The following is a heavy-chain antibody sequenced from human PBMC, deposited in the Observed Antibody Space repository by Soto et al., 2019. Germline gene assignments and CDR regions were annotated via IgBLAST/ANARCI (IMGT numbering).Heavy chain of an antibody. CDR3: ARGGGYYFDY. D-gene: IGHD3-10*01. J-gene: IGHJ4*02. CDR1: GGSVSSGSYY. V-gene: IGHV4-61*01. Sequence: SETLSLACTVSGGSVSSGSYYWSWIRQPPGKGLEWIGYIYYSGSTNYNPSLKSRVTISVDTSKNQFSLKLSSVTAADTAVYYCARGGGYYFDYWGQGTLVTVSS. CDR2: IYYSGST.